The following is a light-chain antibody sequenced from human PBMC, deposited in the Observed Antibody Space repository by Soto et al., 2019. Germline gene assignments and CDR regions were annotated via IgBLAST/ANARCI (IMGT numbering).Light chain of an antibody. J-gene: IGKJ4*01. V-gene: IGKV1-39*01. CDR1: QSISSH. CDR3: QQSHSAPLT. CDR2: AAS. Sequence: QMTQSPSSLFASVGDRVIITCRASQSISSHLNWYQQKVGQTPRLLIYAASTLQSEVPPRFSGSGSGTEFTLTISGLQREDFATYYCQQSHSAPLTFGGGTKIQI.